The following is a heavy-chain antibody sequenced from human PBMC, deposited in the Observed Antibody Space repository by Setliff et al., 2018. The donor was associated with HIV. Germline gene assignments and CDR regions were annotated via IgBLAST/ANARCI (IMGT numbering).Heavy chain of an antibody. J-gene: IGHJ4*02. CDR3: ARDATRDSRGLYY. V-gene: IGHV1-46*01. Sequence: ASVKVSCKASGYTFTSYYIYWVRQAPGQGLQWMGIINPGDGSTIYAQKFQGRVTMARDTSTSTRYMELSSLRSEDTAVYYCARDATRDSRGLYYWGQGTLVTVS. CDR2: INPGDGST. D-gene: IGHD3-22*01. CDR1: GYTFTSYY.